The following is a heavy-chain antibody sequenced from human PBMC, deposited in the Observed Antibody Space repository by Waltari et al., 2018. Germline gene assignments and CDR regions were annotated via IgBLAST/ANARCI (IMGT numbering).Heavy chain of an antibody. CDR3: AKDAFGNTYLDF. V-gene: IGHV3-30*02. D-gene: IGHD2-2*02. CDR2: IWFDGSDK. CDR1: GFTFSNFV. J-gene: IGHJ4*02. Sequence: QVNLVESGGGVVQPGGSLRLSCATSGFTFSNFVMLWVRQAHGKGLEWVALIWFDGSDKFYADSVRSRFTISRDNSARTLYLDMDSLRLDDTAMYYCAKDAFGNTYLDFWGQGTLVTVSS.